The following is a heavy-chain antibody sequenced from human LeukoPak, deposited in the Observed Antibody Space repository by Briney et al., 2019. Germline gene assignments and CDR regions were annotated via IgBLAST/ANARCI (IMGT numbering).Heavy chain of an antibody. J-gene: IGHJ5*02. CDR1: GFTFSSHG. CDR3: ARVLGGYLLRVVWFDP. Sequence: GGSLRLSCAASGFTFSSHGMHWVRQAPGKGLEWVAFIRYDGSNKYYADSVKGRFTISRDNSKNTLYLQMNSLRAEDTAVYYCARVLGGYLLRVVWFDPWGQGTLVTVSS. D-gene: IGHD3-22*01. V-gene: IGHV3-30*02. CDR2: IRYDGSNK.